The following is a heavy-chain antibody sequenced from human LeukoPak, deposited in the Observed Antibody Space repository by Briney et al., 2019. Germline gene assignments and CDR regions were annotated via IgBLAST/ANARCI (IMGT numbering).Heavy chain of an antibody. CDR1: GGTFSSYA. V-gene: IGHV1-69*04. CDR2: IIPIFGIA. Sequence: GASVKVSCTASGGTFSSYAISWVRQAPGQGLEWMGRIIPIFGIANYAQKFQGRVTITADKSTSTAYMELSSLRSEDTAVYYCARGYCSSTSCRSNWFDPWGQGTLVTVSS. J-gene: IGHJ5*02. CDR3: ARGYCSSTSCRSNWFDP. D-gene: IGHD2-2*01.